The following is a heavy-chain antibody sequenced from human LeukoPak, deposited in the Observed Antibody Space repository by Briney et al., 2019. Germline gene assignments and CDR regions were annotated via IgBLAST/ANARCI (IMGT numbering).Heavy chain of an antibody. J-gene: IGHJ4*02. CDR3: AKGVIYSVRGAYFDY. D-gene: IGHD5/OR15-5a*01. CDR2: ISGSGGST. Sequence: SGGSLRLSCAASGFTFSSYAMSWVRQAPGKGLEWVSAISGSGGSTYYADSVKGRFTISRDNSKNTLYLQMNSLRAEDTAVYYCAKGVIYSVRGAYFDYWGQGTLVAVSS. V-gene: IGHV3-23*01. CDR1: GFTFSSYA.